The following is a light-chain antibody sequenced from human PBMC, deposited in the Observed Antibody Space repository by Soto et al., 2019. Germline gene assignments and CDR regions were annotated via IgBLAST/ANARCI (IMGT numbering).Light chain of an antibody. Sequence: DIQMTQSPSSLSASVGDRVTITCRASQSITSYLNWYQQKPGKAPKLLIYAAFSLHSGVPSRFSGSGPGTDFTLTISSLQPEDFATYYCQQSYSTPRTFGQGTKVEIK. J-gene: IGKJ1*01. CDR3: QQSYSTPRT. V-gene: IGKV1-39*01. CDR1: QSITSY. CDR2: AAF.